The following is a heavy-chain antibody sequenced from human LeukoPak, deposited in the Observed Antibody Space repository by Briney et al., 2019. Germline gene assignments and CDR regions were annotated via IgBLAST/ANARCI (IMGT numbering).Heavy chain of an antibody. D-gene: IGHD1-14*01. CDR3: ARDSFETDIDY. CDR1: GFTFSTYW. V-gene: IGHV3-7*01. Sequence: PVGSLRLSCAVSGFTFSTYWMSWVSQAPGKGLEWVGNIKEDGSEKYYVDSMKGRFTISRDNAKNSLYLQMNSLRVEDTAVYYCARDSFETDIDYWGQGTLVTVSS. J-gene: IGHJ4*02. CDR2: IKEDGSEK.